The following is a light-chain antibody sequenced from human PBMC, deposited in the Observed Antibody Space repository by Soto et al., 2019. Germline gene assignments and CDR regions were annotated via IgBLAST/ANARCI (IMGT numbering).Light chain of an antibody. CDR1: QTVSSSY. CDR2: AES. CDR3: QQYGSSPT. J-gene: IGKJ1*01. Sequence: VFTQSQGSLSLSPGERATLSCRASQTVSSSYLAWYQQKPGQAPRLLIYAESSRATGIPDRFSGSASGTDFTLTITRLAPEDFAVYYCQQYGSSPTFGQGTKVDI. V-gene: IGKV3-20*01.